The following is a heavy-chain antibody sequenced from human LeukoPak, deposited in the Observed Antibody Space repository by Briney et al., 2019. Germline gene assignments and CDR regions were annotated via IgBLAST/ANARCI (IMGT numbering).Heavy chain of an antibody. CDR3: ARARLKWLVLGVGAFDI. CDR2: ISSSSSYI. D-gene: IGHD6-19*01. Sequence: GGSLRLSCAASGFTFSSYSMNWVRQAPGKGLEWVSSISSSSSYIYYADSVKGRFTISRDNAKNSLYLQMNSLRAEDTAVYYCARARLKWLVLGVGAFDIWGQGTMVTVSS. CDR1: GFTFSSYS. V-gene: IGHV3-21*01. J-gene: IGHJ3*02.